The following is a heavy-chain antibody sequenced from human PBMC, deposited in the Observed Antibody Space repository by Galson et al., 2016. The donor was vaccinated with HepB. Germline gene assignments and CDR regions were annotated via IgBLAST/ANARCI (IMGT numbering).Heavy chain of an antibody. D-gene: IGHD2-21*02. CDR1: GFTFSRFA. CDR3: AKDHPVAVVTAIGDY. CDR2: ISGSGGTT. J-gene: IGHJ4*02. V-gene: IGHV3-23*01. Sequence: SLRLSCAASGFTFSRFAMNWVRQAPGKGLEWVSGISGSGGTTYYADSVKGRFTISRDNSRNTVHLQMNSLRAEDTAVYYCAKDHPVAVVTAIGDYWGQGTLVTVSS.